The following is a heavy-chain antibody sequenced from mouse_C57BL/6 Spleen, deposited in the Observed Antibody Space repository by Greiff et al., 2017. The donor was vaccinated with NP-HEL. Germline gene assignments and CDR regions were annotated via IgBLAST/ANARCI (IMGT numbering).Heavy chain of an antibody. J-gene: IGHJ3*01. CDR1: GYTFTSYW. CDR2: IDPSDSYT. CDR3: ARGGDYDGEFAY. D-gene: IGHD2-4*01. V-gene: IGHV1-69*01. Sequence: VQLQQPGAELVMPGASVKLSCKASGYTFTSYWMHWVKQRPGQGLEWIGEIDPSDSYTNYNQKFKGKSTLTVDKSSSTAYMQLSSLTSEDSAVYYCARGGDYDGEFAYWGQGTLVTVSA.